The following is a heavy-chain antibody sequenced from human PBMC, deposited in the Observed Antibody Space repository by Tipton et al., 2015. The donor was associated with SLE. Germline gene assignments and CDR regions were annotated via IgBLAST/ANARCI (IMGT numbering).Heavy chain of an antibody. CDR2: ISSNGDST. V-gene: IGHV3-64*01. D-gene: IGHD5-12*01. CDR3: ARGRDRYSGYEWGWYFDY. CDR1: GFTFSSYA. Sequence: SLRLSCAASGFTFSSYAMHLVRQAPGKGLEYVSAISSNGDSTYYANSVKGRLTISRDNSKSTLYLQVGSLRPEDMAVYYCARGRDRYSGYEWGWYFDYWGHGTLVTVSS. J-gene: IGHJ4*01.